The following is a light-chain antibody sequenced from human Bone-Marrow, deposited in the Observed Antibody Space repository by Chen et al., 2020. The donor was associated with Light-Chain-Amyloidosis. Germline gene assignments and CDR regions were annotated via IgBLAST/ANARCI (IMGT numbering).Light chain of an antibody. CDR1: SSNIGAGYD. J-gene: IGLJ3*02. V-gene: IGLV1-40*01. CDR3: QSYDSGLSGWL. CDR2: GNN. Sequence: QSVLTQPPSVSGAPGQRVTISCTGSSSNIGAGYDVNWYQQLPGAAPRLLIYGNNKRHSAVLPRFCAFESGTSASLAITGLQAEDAADYYGQSYDSGLSGWLFGGGTKLTVL.